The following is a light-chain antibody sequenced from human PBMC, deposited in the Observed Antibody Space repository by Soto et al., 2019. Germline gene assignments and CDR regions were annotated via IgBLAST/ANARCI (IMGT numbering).Light chain of an antibody. J-gene: IGKJ1*01. CDR3: QQYNNWPRT. Sequence: EILMTQSPATLSVSPGERATLSCRASQSVSSYLAWYQQTPGQPPRLLIYGASTRATGIPARFSGSGSGTDFTLTISSLQSEDFAVYYCQQYNNWPRTFGQGTKVDIK. CDR2: GAS. V-gene: IGKV3-15*01. CDR1: QSVSSY.